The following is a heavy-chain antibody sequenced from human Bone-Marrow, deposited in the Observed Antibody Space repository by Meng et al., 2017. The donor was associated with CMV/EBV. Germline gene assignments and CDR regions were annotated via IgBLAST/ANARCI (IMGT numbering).Heavy chain of an antibody. Sequence: SETLSLTCAVSGGSISSSNWWSWVRQPPGKGLEWIGEIYHSGSTNYNPSLKSRVTISVDKSKNQFSLKLNSVTAADTAVYYCARVRGYCSTTNCHSFMDVWGQGTTVTIYS. V-gene: IGHV4-4*02. J-gene: IGHJ6*02. CDR2: IYHSGST. CDR3: ARVRGYCSTTNCHSFMDV. D-gene: IGHD2-2*01. CDR1: GGSISSSNW.